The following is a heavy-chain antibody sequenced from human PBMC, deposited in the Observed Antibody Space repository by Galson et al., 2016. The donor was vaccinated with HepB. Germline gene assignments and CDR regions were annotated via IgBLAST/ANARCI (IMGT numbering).Heavy chain of an antibody. CDR3: AKGYSSLRRFFDY. J-gene: IGHJ4*02. V-gene: IGHV3-53*01. CDR2: IYSAGST. Sequence: SLRLSCAASGFSVSRNYIGGVRQAPGKGLEWVALIYSAGSTYYADPVQGRFIISRDNSKNTLYLQMNSLRVEDTAVYYCAKGYSSLRRFFDYWGRGILVTVSS. D-gene: IGHD1-26*01. CDR1: GFSVSRNY.